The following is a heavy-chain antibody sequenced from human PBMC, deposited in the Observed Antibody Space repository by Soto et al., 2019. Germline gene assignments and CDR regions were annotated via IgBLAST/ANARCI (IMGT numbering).Heavy chain of an antibody. J-gene: IGHJ5*02. CDR1: GGSISSYY. V-gene: IGHV4-59*01. D-gene: IGHD2-2*01. CDR2: IYYSGST. Sequence: QVQLQESGPGLVKPSETLSLTCTVSGGSISSYYWSWIRQPPGKGLEWIGYIYYSGSTNYNPSLKRRVSRSVDTSKNQFSMKLRSVTAADTAVYYCERADGILVPPPGSHWFDPWGQGTLGTVSS. CDR3: ERADGILVPPPGSHWFDP.